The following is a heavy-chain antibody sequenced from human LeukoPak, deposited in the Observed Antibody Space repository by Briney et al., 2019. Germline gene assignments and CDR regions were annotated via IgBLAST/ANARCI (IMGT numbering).Heavy chain of an antibody. Sequence: GGSLRLSCAASGFTFSSYAMSWVRQAPGKGLEWVSGISGGGGSTYYADSVKGRFTISRDNSKNALYLQMNSLRAEDTAVCYCAINRRSTSSWYYFDYWGQGTLVTVSS. J-gene: IGHJ4*02. CDR3: AINRRSTSSWYYFDY. V-gene: IGHV3-23*01. D-gene: IGHD6-13*01. CDR1: GFTFSSYA. CDR2: ISGGGGST.